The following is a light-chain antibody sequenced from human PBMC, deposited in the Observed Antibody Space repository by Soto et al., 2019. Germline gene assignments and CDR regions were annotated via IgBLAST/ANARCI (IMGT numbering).Light chain of an antibody. Sequence: EIVMTQSPATLSVSPGERATLSCRASQSVSSKLAWYQQKVGQAPRLLIYGASTRAAGIPARFSGSGSGTDSTFTIGSLKSEDFEVYSCQRYDKWPLLFGGGPRWRSN. V-gene: IGKV3-15*01. CDR1: QSVSSK. CDR2: GAS. CDR3: QRYDKWPLL. J-gene: IGKJ4*01.